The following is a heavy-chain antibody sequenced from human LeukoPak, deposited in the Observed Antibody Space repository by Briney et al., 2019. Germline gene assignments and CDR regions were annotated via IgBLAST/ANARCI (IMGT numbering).Heavy chain of an antibody. D-gene: IGHD1-14*01. V-gene: IGHV3-30*02. CDR2: IQPNGNDK. CDR1: GFTFKNYG. J-gene: IGHJ4*02. Sequence: GGSLKLSCAASGFTFKNYGMNWFPQAQAKGLEWVALIQPNGNDKYYGDSVKGRFTVSRDNAKNSLYLQMNSLRAEDTALYYCAKDISGFYGPYDYWGQGTLVTVSS. CDR3: AKDISGFYGPYDY.